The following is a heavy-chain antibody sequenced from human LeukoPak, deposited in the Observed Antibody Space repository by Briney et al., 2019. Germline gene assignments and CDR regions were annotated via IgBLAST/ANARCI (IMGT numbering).Heavy chain of an antibody. CDR3: ARHPSWPDYGGTFDY. J-gene: IGHJ4*02. CDR2: IHSSGNT. D-gene: IGHD4-17*01. V-gene: IGHV4-59*08. Sequence: SETLFLTCTVSGGSISNYYWSWNRQPPGKGLEWIAYIHSSGNTNYNPSLKGRVTISVDTSKNQFSLKMNSVTAADTAVYYCARHPSWPDYGGTFDYWGQGTLVIVSS. CDR1: GGSISNYY.